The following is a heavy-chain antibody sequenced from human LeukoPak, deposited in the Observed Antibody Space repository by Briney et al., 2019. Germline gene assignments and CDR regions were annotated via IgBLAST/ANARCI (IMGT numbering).Heavy chain of an antibody. CDR2: INSNSGGT. Sequence: WASVKVSCKASGYTFTGYYMHWVRQAPGQGLEWMGWINSNSGGTNYAQKFQGRVTMTRDTSISTAYMELSRLRSDDTAVYYCARDGSYYDFWSGGQVYWGQGTLVTVSS. V-gene: IGHV1-2*02. J-gene: IGHJ4*02. CDR1: GYTFTGYY. CDR3: ARDGSYYDFWSGGQVY. D-gene: IGHD3-3*01.